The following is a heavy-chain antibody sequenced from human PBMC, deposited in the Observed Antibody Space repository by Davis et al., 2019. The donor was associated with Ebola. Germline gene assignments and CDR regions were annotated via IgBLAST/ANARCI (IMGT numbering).Heavy chain of an antibody. D-gene: IGHD2-2*01. CDR2: ISGSGGST. CDR1: GFTFSSYA. Sequence: GESLKISCAASGFTFSSYAMSWVRQAPGKGLEWVSAISGSGGSTYYADSVKGRFTISRDNSKNTLYLQMNSLRAEDTAVYYCAKEGRYCSSTSCYSGWFDPWGQGTLVTVSS. J-gene: IGHJ5*02. CDR3: AKEGRYCSSTSCYSGWFDP. V-gene: IGHV3-23*01.